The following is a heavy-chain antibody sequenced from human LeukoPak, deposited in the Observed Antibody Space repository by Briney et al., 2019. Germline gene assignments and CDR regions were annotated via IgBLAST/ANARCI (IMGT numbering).Heavy chain of an antibody. Sequence: ASVKVSCKASGYTFTGYYMHWVRQAPGQGLEWMGWINTNSGGRNYAQQFQGRVTMTRDTSISTAYMELSRLRSDDTAVYYCARYYDSSVGGRFDPWGQGTLVTVSS. D-gene: IGHD3-22*01. J-gene: IGHJ5*02. CDR1: GYTFTGYY. V-gene: IGHV1-2*02. CDR2: INTNSGGR. CDR3: ARYYDSSVGGRFDP.